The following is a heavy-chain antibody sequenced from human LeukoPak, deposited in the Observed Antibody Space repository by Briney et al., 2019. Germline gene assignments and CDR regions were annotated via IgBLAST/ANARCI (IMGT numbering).Heavy chain of an antibody. J-gene: IGHJ4*02. CDR3: AVSLGVGFRNFDY. CDR2: ARNRANSYTT. CDR1: GFTFSDHY. Sequence: PGGSLRLFCAASGFTFSDHYMDWVRQAPGKGLEWVARARNRANSYTTEYGASVKGRFTISRDDSKSSLYLQMSSLETEDTAVYYCAVSLGVGFRNFDYWGQGTLVTVAS. V-gene: IGHV3-72*01. D-gene: IGHD2-15*01.